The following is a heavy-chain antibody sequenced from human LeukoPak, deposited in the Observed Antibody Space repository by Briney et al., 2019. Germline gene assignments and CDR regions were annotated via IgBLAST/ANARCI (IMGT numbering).Heavy chain of an antibody. CDR2: INPNSGGT. CDR3: ARGYDSSAYKLPIDS. CDR1: GYNFKGYY. V-gene: IGHV1-2*02. D-gene: IGHD3-22*01. J-gene: IGHJ4*02. Sequence: ASVKVSCKASGYNFKGYYIYRVRQAPGQGLEWMGWINPNSGGTNYAQKFQGRVTFTRDTSTSTAYMELSRLRSDDTAVYFCARGYDSSAYKLPIDSWGQGTLVSVSS.